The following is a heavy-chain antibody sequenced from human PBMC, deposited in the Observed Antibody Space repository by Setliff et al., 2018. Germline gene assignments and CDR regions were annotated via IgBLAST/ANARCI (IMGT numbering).Heavy chain of an antibody. CDR3: AREGVDTRSSTDYRYYMDV. CDR2: IIPMFGTT. D-gene: IGHD5-18*01. V-gene: IGHV1-69*13. CDR1: GGTFSSYA. J-gene: IGHJ6*03. Sequence: ASVKVSCKASGGTFSSYAIDWVRQAPGQGLEWMGGIIPMFGTTNYAQRFRGRVTITADESTTTAYMELSSLRTEDSAVYYCAREGVDTRSSTDYRYYMDVWGKGTTVTVSS.